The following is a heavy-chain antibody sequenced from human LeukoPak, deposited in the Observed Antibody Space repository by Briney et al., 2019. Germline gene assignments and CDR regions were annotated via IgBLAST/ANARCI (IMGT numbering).Heavy chain of an antibody. J-gene: IGHJ4*02. CDR3: ARVGRYSYAHNS. CDR1: GFTFTSFW. CDR2: INRDGTKT. D-gene: IGHD5-18*01. V-gene: IGHV3-7*01. Sequence: GGSLRLSCAASGFTFTSFWMTWVRQSPGKGLGWVANINRDGTKTTYVDSVKGRFTISRDNAKNSLFLQMNSLRAEDTAVYYCARVGRYSYAHNSWGQGTLVTVSS.